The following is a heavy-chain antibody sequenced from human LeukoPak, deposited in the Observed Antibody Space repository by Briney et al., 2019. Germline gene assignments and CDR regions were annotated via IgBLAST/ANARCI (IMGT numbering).Heavy chain of an antibody. Sequence: SETLSLTCTVSGGSISSYYWSWIRQPPGKGLEWIGYIYYSGSTSYNPSLKSRVTISVDTSKNQFSLKLSSVTAADTAVYYCARDTTMPHAFDIWGQGTMVTVSS. J-gene: IGHJ3*02. CDR2: IYYSGST. V-gene: IGHV4-59*01. D-gene: IGHD5-24*01. CDR1: GGSISSYY. CDR3: ARDTTMPHAFDI.